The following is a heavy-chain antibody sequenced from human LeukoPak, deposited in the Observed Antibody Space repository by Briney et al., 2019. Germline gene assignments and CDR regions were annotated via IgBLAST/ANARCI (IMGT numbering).Heavy chain of an antibody. D-gene: IGHD2-2*01. CDR2: IYTSGST. V-gene: IGHV4-4*07. CDR3: ARDGSGVPAAMGAFDI. Sequence: SETLSLTCTVSGGSISSYYWSWIRQPAGKGLEWIGRIYTSGSTNYNPSLKSRVTMSVDTSKNQFSLKLSSVTAADTAVYYCARDGSGVPAAMGAFDIWGQGTMVTVSS. CDR1: GGSISSYY. J-gene: IGHJ3*02.